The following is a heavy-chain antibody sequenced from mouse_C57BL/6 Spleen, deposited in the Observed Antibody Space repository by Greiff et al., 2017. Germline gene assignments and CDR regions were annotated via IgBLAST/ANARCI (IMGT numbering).Heavy chain of an antibody. V-gene: IGHV1-7*01. J-gene: IGHJ1*03. D-gene: IGHD1-1*01. CDR3: ARRWGETVVPSWYFDV. CDR1: GYTFTSYW. Sequence: VQLQQSGAELAKPGASVKLSCKASGYTFTSYWMHWVKQRPEQGLEWIGYINPSSGYPKYTQKFKDKATLTADKSSSTAYMPLSSLTYEDSAVYSCARRWGETVVPSWYFDVWGTGTTVTVSS. CDR2: INPSSGYP.